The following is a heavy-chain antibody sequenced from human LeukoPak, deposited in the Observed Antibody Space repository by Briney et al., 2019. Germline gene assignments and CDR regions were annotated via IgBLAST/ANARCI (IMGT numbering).Heavy chain of an antibody. V-gene: IGHV3-21*04. CDR2: ISSSSSYI. J-gene: IGHJ4*02. Sequence: GGSLRLSCAASGFTFSSYSMNWVRQAPGKGLEWVSSISSSSSYIYYADSVKGRFTISRDNAKNSLYLQMNSLRAEDTAVYYCAKDKTGIAVAPIDYWGQGTLVTVSS. CDR1: GFTFSSYS. CDR3: AKDKTGIAVAPIDY. D-gene: IGHD6-19*01.